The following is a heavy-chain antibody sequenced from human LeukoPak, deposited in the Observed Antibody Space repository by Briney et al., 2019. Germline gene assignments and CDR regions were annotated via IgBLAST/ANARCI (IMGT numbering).Heavy chain of an antibody. CDR2: ISAYNGNT. CDR1: GYTFTSYG. Sequence: ASVKASCKASGYTFTSYGISWVRQAPGQGLAWMGWISAYNGNTNYAQKLQGRVTMTTDTSTSTAYMELRSLRSDDTAVYYCARVQLGGTPDTTGDYWGQGTLVTVSS. J-gene: IGHJ4*02. CDR3: ARVQLGGTPDTTGDY. D-gene: IGHD5-18*01. V-gene: IGHV1-18*01.